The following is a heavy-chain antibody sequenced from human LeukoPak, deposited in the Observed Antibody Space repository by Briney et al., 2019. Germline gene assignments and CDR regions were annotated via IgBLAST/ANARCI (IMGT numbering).Heavy chain of an antibody. Sequence: SVKVSSKTSGGTFNNYAISWVRQAPGQGLEWMGRVVPMFGIRNYPQTFRGRVNITADKATNTVYMELRSLRAEDTAIYYCATEPSRSYSFDHLDFWGLGTPVTVSS. CDR1: GGTFNNYA. J-gene: IGHJ4*02. CDR2: VVPMFGIR. D-gene: IGHD5-12*01. V-gene: IGHV1-69*04. CDR3: ATEPSRSYSFDHLDF.